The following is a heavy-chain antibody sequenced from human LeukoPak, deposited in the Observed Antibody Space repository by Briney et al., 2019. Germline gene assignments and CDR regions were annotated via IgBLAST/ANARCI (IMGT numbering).Heavy chain of an antibody. CDR3: ARSATLRYSSSWYWFVDYFDY. J-gene: IGHJ4*02. CDR2: IIPIFGTA. CDR1: GGTFSSYA. D-gene: IGHD6-13*01. Sequence: ASVKVSCKASGGTFSSYAISWVRQAPGQGLEWMGGIIPIFGTANYAQKFQGRVTITADESTSTAYMELSSLRSEDTAVYYCARSATLRYSSSWYWFVDYFDYWGQGTLVIVSS. V-gene: IGHV1-69*01.